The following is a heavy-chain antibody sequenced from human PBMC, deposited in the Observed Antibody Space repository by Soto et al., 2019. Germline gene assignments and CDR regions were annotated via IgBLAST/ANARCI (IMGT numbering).Heavy chain of an antibody. V-gene: IGHV4-59*12. CDR1: GGSIISYY. Sequence: PSETLTLTCTVSGGSIISYYWSWIRQPPGKGLEWIGYIYYSGSTNYNPSLKSRVTISVDTSKNQFSLKLSSVTAAGTAVYYCARVHTVPYYSSGYYYFYYRGQGTLVTGSA. D-gene: IGHD3-22*01. J-gene: IGHJ4*02. CDR3: ARVHTVPYYSSGYYYFYY. CDR2: IYYSGST.